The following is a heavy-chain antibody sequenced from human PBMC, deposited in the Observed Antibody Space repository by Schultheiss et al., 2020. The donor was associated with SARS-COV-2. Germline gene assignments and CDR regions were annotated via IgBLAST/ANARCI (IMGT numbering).Heavy chain of an antibody. V-gene: IGHV3-21*05. CDR1: GFTFSSYA. CDR2: ISSSSSYI. CDR3: ARENYDSSGGVGY. D-gene: IGHD3-22*01. J-gene: IGHJ4*02. Sequence: GGSLRLSCAASGFTFSSYAMSWVRQAPGKGLEWVSYISSSSSYIYYADSVKGRFTISRDNAKNTLYLQMNSLRAEDTAVYYCARENYDSSGGVGYWGQGTLVTVSS.